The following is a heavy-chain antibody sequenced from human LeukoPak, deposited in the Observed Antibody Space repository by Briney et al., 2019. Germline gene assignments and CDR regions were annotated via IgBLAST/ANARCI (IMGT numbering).Heavy chain of an antibody. CDR3: ASSKQLVAFFDY. CDR1: GSTFSSYA. CDR2: IIPIFGTA. Sequence: GASVKVSCKASGSTFSSYAISWVRQAPGQGLEWMGGIIPIFGTANYAQKFQGRVTITTDESTSTAYMELSSLRSEDTAVYYCASSKQLVAFFDYWGQGTLVTVSS. J-gene: IGHJ4*02. V-gene: IGHV1-69*05. D-gene: IGHD6-6*01.